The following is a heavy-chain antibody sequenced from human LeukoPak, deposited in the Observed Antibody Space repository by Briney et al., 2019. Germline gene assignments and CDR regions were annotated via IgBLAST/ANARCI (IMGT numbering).Heavy chain of an antibody. CDR3: ARCKGGSSSWYHGAFDI. J-gene: IGHJ3*02. D-gene: IGHD6-13*01. V-gene: IGHV3-7*01. CDR2: IKQDGSEK. CDR1: GFTFSSYW. Sequence: GGSLRLSCAASGFTFSSYWMSWVRQAPGKGLEWVANIKQDGSEKYYVDSVKGRFTISRDNVKNSLYLQMNSLRAEDTAVYYCARCKGGSSSWYHGAFDIWGQGTMVTVSS.